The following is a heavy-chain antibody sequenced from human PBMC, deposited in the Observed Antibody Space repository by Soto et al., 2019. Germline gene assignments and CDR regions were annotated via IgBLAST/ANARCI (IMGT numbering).Heavy chain of an antibody. D-gene: IGHD1-7*01. CDR3: ASPGGTRIPH. CDR2: IKRNTDGGTT. CDR1: GFTFSNAW. J-gene: IGHJ4*02. V-gene: IGHV3-15*01. Sequence: GGSLRLSCAASGFTFSNAWMSWVRQAPGKGLEWVGRIKRNTDGGTTDYAAPVKGRFTISREDSKNTLYLQMNSLRAEDTALYYCASPGGTRIPHWGQGTLVTVSS.